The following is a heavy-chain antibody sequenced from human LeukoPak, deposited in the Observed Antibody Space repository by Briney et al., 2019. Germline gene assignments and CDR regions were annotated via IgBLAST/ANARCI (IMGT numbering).Heavy chain of an antibody. D-gene: IGHD3-10*01. CDR1: GGSFSGYY. J-gene: IGHJ5*02. CDR2: INHSGST. CDR3: ARGVTYGSGSPIFDP. V-gene: IGHV4-34*01. Sequence: SETLSLTCAVYGGSFSGYYWSWIRQPPGKGLEWIGEINHSGSTNYNPSLKSRVTISVDTSKNQFSLKLSSVTAADTAVYYCARGVTYGSGSPIFDPWGQGTLVTVSS.